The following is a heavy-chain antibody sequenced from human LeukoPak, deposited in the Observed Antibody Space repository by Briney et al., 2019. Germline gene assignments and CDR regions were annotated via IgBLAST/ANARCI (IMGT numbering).Heavy chain of an antibody. V-gene: IGHV4-39*07. CDR1: GVSIDSTAYH. CDR3: ARLCRAGCSSPSCYTGF. J-gene: IGHJ4*02. CDR2: ISYSGST. D-gene: IGHD2-2*01. Sequence: SSETLSLTCSVSGVSIDSTAYHWAWIRQPPGKGLEWIGTISYSGSTYYNPSLKSRVTISLDTSENQFSLNLNSVTAADTAVYYCARLCRAGCSSPSCYTGFWGQGSLVTVSS.